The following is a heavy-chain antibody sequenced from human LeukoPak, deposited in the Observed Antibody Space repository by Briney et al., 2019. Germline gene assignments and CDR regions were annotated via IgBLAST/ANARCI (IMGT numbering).Heavy chain of an antibody. Sequence: GGSLTLSCAASGFSVSLNYMNWVRQAPGKGLESVSILYSGSDTYYADSVKGRFTISRDSSKNMLFLHMNSLRAEDTAVYYCARVGDHFHWYLDLWGRGTLVTVSS. CDR1: GFSVSLNY. V-gene: IGHV3-53*01. D-gene: IGHD3-3*02. CDR3: ARVGDHFHWYLDL. CDR2: LYSGSDT. J-gene: IGHJ2*01.